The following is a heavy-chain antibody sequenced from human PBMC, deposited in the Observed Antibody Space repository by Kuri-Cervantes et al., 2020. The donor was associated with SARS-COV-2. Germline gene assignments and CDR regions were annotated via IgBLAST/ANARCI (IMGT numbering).Heavy chain of an antibody. D-gene: IGHD2-2*01. Sequence: GGSLRLSCAASGFTFSSYAMSWVRQAPGKGLEWVSTISDTGGRRFYAASVKGRFTISRDNSKNTLYLQMNSLRAEDTAVYFCAKLYCTTTGCYEVYWGQGTLVTVSS. J-gene: IGHJ4*02. CDR1: GFTFSSYA. V-gene: IGHV3-23*01. CDR2: ISDTGGRR. CDR3: AKLYCTTTGCYEVY.